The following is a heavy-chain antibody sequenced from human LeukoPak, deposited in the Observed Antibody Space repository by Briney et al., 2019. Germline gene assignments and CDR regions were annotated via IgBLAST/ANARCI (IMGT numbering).Heavy chain of an antibody. D-gene: IGHD2-8*01. J-gene: IGHJ4*02. CDR1: DGSISGHY. CDR3: AGAPNTDFFDY. V-gene: IGHV4-4*07. Sequence: SETLSLTCTVTDGSISGHYWSWIRRPAGKGLEWIGRIYASGSTSYNPSLKSRVTMSVDTSKNQFSLNLNSVTAADTALYLCAGAPNTDFFDYWGQGSLVTVSS. CDR2: IYASGST.